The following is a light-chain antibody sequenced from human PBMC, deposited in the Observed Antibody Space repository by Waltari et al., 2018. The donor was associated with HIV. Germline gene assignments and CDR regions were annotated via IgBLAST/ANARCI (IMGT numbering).Light chain of an antibody. CDR1: SSNMGAGYH. Sequence: QSLLTQPPSVSGAPGQRVTISCTGSSSNMGAGYHVHWYQQLPGTAPKLLIYGNSNRPSGFPDRFSGSKSATSASLAITGLQAEDEADYYCQSYDSSLSIVFGTGTKVTVL. CDR2: GNS. J-gene: IGLJ1*01. V-gene: IGLV1-40*01. CDR3: QSYDSSLSIV.